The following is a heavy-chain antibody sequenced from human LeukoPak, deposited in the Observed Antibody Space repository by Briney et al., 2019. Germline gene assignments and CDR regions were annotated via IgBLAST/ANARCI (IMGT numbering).Heavy chain of an antibody. D-gene: IGHD3-9*01. Sequence: PSVSVSCKASGYTFTSYGISWVRQAPGQGREGMGGVSAYKGNTKYAQKLQGRDTITTDTSTSTPYLELRSLRSDDTAVYYCARGGSLRYFDFDYWGQGTPVTVSS. CDR1: GYTFTSYG. CDR2: VSAYKGNT. V-gene: IGHV1-18*01. CDR3: ARGGSLRYFDFDY. J-gene: IGHJ4*02.